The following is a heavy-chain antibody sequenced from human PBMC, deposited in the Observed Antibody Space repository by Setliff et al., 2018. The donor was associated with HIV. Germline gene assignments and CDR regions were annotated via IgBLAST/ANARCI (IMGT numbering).Heavy chain of an antibody. J-gene: IGHJ6*03. CDR1: GVSTSIHY. D-gene: IGHD6-13*01. CDR2: IHTSDTT. V-gene: IGHV4-4*07. CDR3: ARGVAAAGMLMDV. Sequence: SETLSLTCTVSGVSTSIHYWVWIRQPAGRGLEWIGRIHTSDTTRYNPSLQSRVAMSVDTSKNQFSLKPTSVSAADTAVYYCARGVAAAGMLMDVWGKGTTVTAP.